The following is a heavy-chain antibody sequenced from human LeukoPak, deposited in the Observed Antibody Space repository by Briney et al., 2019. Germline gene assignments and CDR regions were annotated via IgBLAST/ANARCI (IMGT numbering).Heavy chain of an antibody. CDR1: GFTFSSYG. Sequence: PGRSLRLSCAASGFTFSSYGMHWVRQAPGKGLEWVAVIPYDGSNKYYADSVKGRFTISRDNSKNALYLQMNSLRVEDTAVYYCAKSWNYYDSSGDDALDIWGQGTMVTVSS. V-gene: IGHV3-30*18. J-gene: IGHJ3*02. CDR3: AKSWNYYDSSGDDALDI. CDR2: IPYDGSNK. D-gene: IGHD3-22*01.